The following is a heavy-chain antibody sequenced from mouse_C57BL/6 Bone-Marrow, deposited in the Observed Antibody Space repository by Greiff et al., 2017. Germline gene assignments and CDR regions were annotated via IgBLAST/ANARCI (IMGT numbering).Heavy chain of an antibody. CDR3: ARDITTVVGNFDY. V-gene: IGHV5-4*01. Sequence: EVMLVESGGGLVKPGGSLKLSCAASGFTFSSYAMSWVRQTPEKRLEWVATISDGGSYTYYPDNVKGRFTISRDNAKNNLYLQMSHLKSEDTAMYYCARDITTVVGNFDYWGQGTTLTVSS. CDR1: GFTFSSYA. D-gene: IGHD1-1*01. J-gene: IGHJ2*01. CDR2: ISDGGSYT.